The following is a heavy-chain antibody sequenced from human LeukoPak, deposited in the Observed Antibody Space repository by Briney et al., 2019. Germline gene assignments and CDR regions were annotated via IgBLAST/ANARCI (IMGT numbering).Heavy chain of an antibody. V-gene: IGHV1-18*01. CDR1: GYTFISYG. J-gene: IGHJ6*03. CDR2: ISAYNGNT. CDR3: ARYGSGSSYYYYYYMDV. D-gene: IGHD3-10*01. Sequence: ASVKVSCKASGYTFISYGISWVRQAPGQGLEWMGWISAYNGNTNYAQKLQGRVTMTTDTSTSTAYMELRSLRSDDTAVYYCARYGSGSSYYYYYYMDVWGKGTTVTVSS.